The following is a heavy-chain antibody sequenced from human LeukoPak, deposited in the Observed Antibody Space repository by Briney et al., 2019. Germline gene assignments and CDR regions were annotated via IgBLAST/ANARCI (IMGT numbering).Heavy chain of an antibody. J-gene: IGHJ4*02. CDR1: GGSISSSNW. Sequence: PSGTLSLTCAVSGGSISSSNWWSWARQLPGKGLVWVSRISPTGSTTSYADSVKGRFTVSRDNAKNTLYLQVNNLRAEDTAVYYCARGPNSNWSGLDFWGQGTLLTVSS. CDR3: ARGPNSNWSGLDF. V-gene: IGHV3-74*01. D-gene: IGHD6-6*01. CDR2: ISPTGSTT.